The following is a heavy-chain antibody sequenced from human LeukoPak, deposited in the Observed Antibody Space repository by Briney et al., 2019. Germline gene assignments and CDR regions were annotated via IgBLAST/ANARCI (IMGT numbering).Heavy chain of an antibody. J-gene: IGHJ1*01. CDR3: AHIVATITAGGRAEYFQH. CDR2: ISSSGSTI. D-gene: IGHD5-12*01. Sequence: GGSLRLSCAASGFTFSDYYMSWIRQAPGKGLEWVSYISSSGSTIYYAGSVKGRFTISRDNAKNSLYLQMNSLRAEDTAVYYCAHIVATITAGGRAEYFQHWGQGALVTVSS. CDR1: GFTFSDYY. V-gene: IGHV3-11*01.